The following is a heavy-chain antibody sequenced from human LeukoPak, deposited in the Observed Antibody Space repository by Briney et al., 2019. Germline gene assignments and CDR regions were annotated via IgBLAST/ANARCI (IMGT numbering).Heavy chain of an antibody. CDR1: GFTFSGSA. CDR3: TRPSYDSSVSGVVY. CDR2: IRSKANSYAT. V-gene: IGHV3-73*01. Sequence: GGSLRRSCATSGFTFSGSAIHWVRQASGKGLEWVGRIRSKANSYATTDVASVRGRFSISRDDSKNTAYLQMNSLKTEDTAVYYCTRPSYDSSVSGVVYWGQGTLVTVSS. J-gene: IGHJ4*02. D-gene: IGHD3-22*01.